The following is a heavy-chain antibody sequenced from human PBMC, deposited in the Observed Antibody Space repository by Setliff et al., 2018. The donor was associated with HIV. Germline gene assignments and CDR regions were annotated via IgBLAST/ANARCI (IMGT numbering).Heavy chain of an antibody. CDR1: GGIVS. D-gene: IGHD1-20*01. J-gene: IGHJ3*02. Sequence: SVKVSCKASGGIVSINWVRQAPGQRLEWMGGIIPILGIPNYAQKFQGRVTITADKSTTTVYMELSSLGSEDTAVYYCARGQTTNNIKAEAFEIWGQGTLVTVSS. V-gene: IGHV1-69*10. CDR2: IIPILGIP. CDR3: ARGQTTNNIKAEAFEI.